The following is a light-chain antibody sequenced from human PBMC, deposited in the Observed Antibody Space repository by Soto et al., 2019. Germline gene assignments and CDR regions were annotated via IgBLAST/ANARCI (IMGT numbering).Light chain of an antibody. Sequence: EIVLTQSPGTLSLSPGDRATLSCRASQSVISDYLAWYQQKPGQAPRLLIYGASSRATGIPDRFSGSGSGTDFTLTISRLEPEDFAVYYCQQYGSSPRTFGQGTKVDI. V-gene: IGKV3-20*01. CDR3: QQYGSSPRT. J-gene: IGKJ1*01. CDR1: QSVISDY. CDR2: GAS.